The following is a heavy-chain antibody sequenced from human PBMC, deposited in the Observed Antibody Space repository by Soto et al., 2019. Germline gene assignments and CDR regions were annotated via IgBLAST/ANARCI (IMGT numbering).Heavy chain of an antibody. J-gene: IGHJ5*02. CDR2: ISGSGGST. CDR3: AKDLFGENWFDP. V-gene: IGHV3-23*01. CDR1: GFTFSSYA. D-gene: IGHD3-3*01. Sequence: HPGGSLRLSCAASGFTFSSYAMSWVRQAPGKGLEWVSAISGSGGSTYYADSVKGRFTISRDNSKNTLYLQMNSLRAEDTAVYYCAKDLFGENWFDPWGQGTLVTVSS.